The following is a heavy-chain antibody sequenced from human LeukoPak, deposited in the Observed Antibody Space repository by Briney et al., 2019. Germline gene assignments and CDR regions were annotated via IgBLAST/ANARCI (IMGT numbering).Heavy chain of an antibody. CDR2: IYTSGST. CDR1: GGSISSGSYY. CDR3: AREDYYDSSGYFAECFQH. V-gene: IGHV4-61*02. D-gene: IGHD3-22*01. J-gene: IGHJ1*01. Sequence: SQTLSLTCTVSGGSISSGSYYWSWIRQPAGKGLEWIGRIYTSGSTNYNPSLKSRVTISVDTSKNQFSLKLSSVTAADTAVYYCAREDYYDSSGYFAECFQHWGQGTLVTVSS.